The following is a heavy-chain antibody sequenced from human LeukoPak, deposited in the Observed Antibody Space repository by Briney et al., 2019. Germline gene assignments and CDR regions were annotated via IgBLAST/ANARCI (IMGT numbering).Heavy chain of an antibody. CDR3: ARGRPDTSVPRTYYMDV. V-gene: IGHV1-8*01. CDR2: MSPNSGNT. Sequence: ASVKVSCKASGYTFTSFDIFWVRQATGQGLEWMGWMSPNSGNTGSAQKFQGRVTFTRDTSISTSFMELSSLRPEDTAIYYCARGRPDTSVPRTYYMDVWGKGTTVTVSS. D-gene: IGHD5-18*01. J-gene: IGHJ6*03. CDR1: GYTFTSFD.